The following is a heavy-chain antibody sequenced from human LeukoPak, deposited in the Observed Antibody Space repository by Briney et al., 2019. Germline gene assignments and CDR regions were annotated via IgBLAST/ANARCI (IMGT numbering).Heavy chain of an antibody. D-gene: IGHD1-26*01. J-gene: IGHJ3*02. CDR3: ANIDGSYSPNDAFDI. CDR2: INPNSGGT. V-gene: IGHV1-2*02. Sequence: GASVKVSCKAAGYTFTGYYMHWVRQAPGQGLEWMGWINPNSGGTNYAQKFQGRVTMTRDTSISTAYMELSRLRSDDTAVYYCANIDGSYSPNDAFDIWGQGTMVTVSS. CDR1: GYTFTGYY.